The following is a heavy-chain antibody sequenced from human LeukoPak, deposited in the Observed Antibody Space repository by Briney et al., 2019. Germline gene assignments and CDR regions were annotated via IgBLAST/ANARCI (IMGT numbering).Heavy chain of an antibody. Sequence: PGGSLRLSCAASGFTFSSFAMSWVRQAPGKGPEYVSAISSNGGGTYYANSVKGRFTISRDNSKNTLYLQVGSLRVEDMGVYYCARITEGYSYGGYFDYWGQGTLVTVSS. D-gene: IGHD5-18*01. CDR2: ISSNGGGT. J-gene: IGHJ4*02. CDR1: GFTFSSFA. V-gene: IGHV3-64*01. CDR3: ARITEGYSYGGYFDY.